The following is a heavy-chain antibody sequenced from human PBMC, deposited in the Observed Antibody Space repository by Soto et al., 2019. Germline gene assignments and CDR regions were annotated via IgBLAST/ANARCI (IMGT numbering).Heavy chain of an antibody. V-gene: IGHV3-23*01. Sequence: EVRLLESGGGLVQPGWSLRLSCAASGFTFSSYAMSWVRQAPAKGLEWGSVISGSGGGTYYADSVKGRFTISRDNSKNTLYLQMNSLRAEDTAVYHCAKDTWFGEFGDYWGQGTLVTVSS. CDR3: AKDTWFGEFGDY. CDR1: GFTFSSYA. CDR2: ISGSGGGT. D-gene: IGHD3-10*01. J-gene: IGHJ4*02.